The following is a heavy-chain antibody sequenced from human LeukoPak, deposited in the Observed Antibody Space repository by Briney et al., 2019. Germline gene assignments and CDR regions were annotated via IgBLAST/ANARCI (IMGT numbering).Heavy chain of an antibody. D-gene: IGHD6-13*01. J-gene: IGHJ3*02. CDR1: GFTFSSYE. CDR2: ISSSGSTI. V-gene: IGHV3-48*03. CDR3: AKGELQLGQDAFDI. Sequence: PGGSLRLSCAASGFTFSSYEMNWVRQAPGKGLEWVSYISSSGSTIYYADSVKGRFTISRDTSKNTLYLEMNNLRAEDTALYYCAKGELQLGQDAFDIWGQGTMVTVSS.